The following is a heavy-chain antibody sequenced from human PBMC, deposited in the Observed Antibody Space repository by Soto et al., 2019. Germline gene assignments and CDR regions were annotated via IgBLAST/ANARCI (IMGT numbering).Heavy chain of an antibody. V-gene: IGHV3-21*01. J-gene: IGHJ6*02. CDR2: ISSRSSYI. CDR3: ARSTAKMDV. CDR1: GFTFSSYS. D-gene: IGHD5-18*01. Sequence: GGSLRLSCAASGFTFSSYSMHWVRQAPGKGLEWVSSISSRSSYIYYADSVKGRFTISIDNAKNSLYLQMNSLRAEDTAVYYCARSTAKMDVWGQGTTVTVSS.